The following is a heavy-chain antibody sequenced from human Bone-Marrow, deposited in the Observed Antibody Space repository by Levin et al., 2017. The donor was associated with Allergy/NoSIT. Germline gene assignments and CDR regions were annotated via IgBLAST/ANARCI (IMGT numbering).Heavy chain of an antibody. CDR2: IYYSGST. V-gene: IGHV4-30-4*01. D-gene: IGHD2-15*01. CDR1: GGSISSGDYY. J-gene: IGHJ4*02. CDR3: ARGLVVAATVVCYFDY. Sequence: PSETLSLTCTVSGGSISSGDYYWSWIRQPPGKGLEWIGYIYYSGSTYYNPSLKSRVTISVDTSKNQFSLKLSSVTAADTAVYYCARGLVVAATVVCYFDYWGQGTLVTVSS.